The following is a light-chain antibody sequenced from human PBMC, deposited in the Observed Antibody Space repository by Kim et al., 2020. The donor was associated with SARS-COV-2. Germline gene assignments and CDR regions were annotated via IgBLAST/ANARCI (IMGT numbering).Light chain of an antibody. CDR3: QAWDSSTVV. CDR2: QDS. Sequence: SYELTQPPSVSVSPGQTASITCSGDNLGDKYACWYQQKPGQSPVLVIYQDSKRPSGIPERFSGSNSGNTATLTISGTQAVDEADYYCQAWDSSTVVFGGGTQLTVL. J-gene: IGLJ2*01. CDR1: NLGDKY. V-gene: IGLV3-1*01.